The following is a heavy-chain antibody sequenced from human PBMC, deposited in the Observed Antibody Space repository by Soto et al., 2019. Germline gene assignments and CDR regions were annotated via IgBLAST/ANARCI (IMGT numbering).Heavy chain of an antibody. V-gene: IGHV1-18*01. D-gene: IGHD3-16*02. CDR3: ARGARNYDYVWGSYRLAPTDY. CDR1: GYIFTSYG. J-gene: IGHJ4*02. CDR2: ISPYNGNT. Sequence: ASVKFSCKTSGYIFTSYGISCVRQAPGQGLEWMGWISPYNGNTNYAQKVQGRVTMITDTSTSTVYMELRSLRSDDTAVYYRARGARNYDYVWGSYRLAPTDYWGQGTLVTVSS.